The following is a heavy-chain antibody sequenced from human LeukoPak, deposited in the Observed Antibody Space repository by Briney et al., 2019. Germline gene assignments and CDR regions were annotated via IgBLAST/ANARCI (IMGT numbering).Heavy chain of an antibody. CDR3: ARGASRASPYYYHALDV. Sequence: GGSLRLSCVATGLTFSDHYMDLVRQAPGKGLEWVARIRDKANSYTTEYAASVKGRYTISRDDSRNSLFLQMNSLKTEDTAVYYCARGASRASPYYYHALDVWGQGTAVTVFS. CDR1: GLTFSDHY. V-gene: IGHV3-72*01. D-gene: IGHD2-2*01. J-gene: IGHJ6*02. CDR2: IRDKANSYTT.